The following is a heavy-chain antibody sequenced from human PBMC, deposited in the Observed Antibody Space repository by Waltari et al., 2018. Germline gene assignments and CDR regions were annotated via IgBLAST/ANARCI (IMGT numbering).Heavy chain of an antibody. Sequence: EVQLVESGGGLVQPGGSLRISCAASGFTFSSYWMHWVRQAPGKGLAWVSRINSDGSSTNYADSVKGRFTISRDNAKNTLYLQMNSLRAEDTAVYYCARDGRFGILTDWGQGTLVTVSS. CDR1: GFTFSSYW. J-gene: IGHJ4*02. CDR2: INSDGSST. CDR3: ARDGRFGILTD. V-gene: IGHV3-74*01. D-gene: IGHD3-9*01.